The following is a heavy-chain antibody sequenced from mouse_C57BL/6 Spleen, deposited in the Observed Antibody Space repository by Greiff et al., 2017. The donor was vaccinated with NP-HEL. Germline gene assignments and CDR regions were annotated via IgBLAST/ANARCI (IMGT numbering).Heavy chain of an antibody. CDR2: IYPRSGNT. CDR1: GYTFTSYG. D-gene: IGHD3-2*02. Sequence: VQRVESGAELARPGASVKLSCKASGYTFTSYGISWVKQRTGQGLEWIGEIYPRSGNTYYNEKFKGKATLTADKSSSTAYMELRSLTSEDSAVYFCARAVDSSGYVGYWGQGTTLTVAS. V-gene: IGHV1-81*01. CDR3: ARAVDSSGYVGY. J-gene: IGHJ2*01.